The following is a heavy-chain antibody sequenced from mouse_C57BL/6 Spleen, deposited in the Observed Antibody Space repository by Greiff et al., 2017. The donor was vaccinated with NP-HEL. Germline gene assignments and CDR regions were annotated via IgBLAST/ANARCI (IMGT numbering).Heavy chain of an antibody. CDR2: IDPSDSEP. J-gene: IGHJ2*01. D-gene: IGHD1-1*01. V-gene: IGHV1-52*01. CDR1: GYTFTSYW. CDR3: ARVHYGSSYFDY. Sequence: QVQLQQPGAELVRPGSSVKLSCKASGYTFTSYWMHWVKQRPIQGLEWIGNIDPSDSEPHYNQKFKDKATLTVDKSSSTAYMQLSSLTSEDSAVYYCARVHYGSSYFDYWGQGTTLTVSS.